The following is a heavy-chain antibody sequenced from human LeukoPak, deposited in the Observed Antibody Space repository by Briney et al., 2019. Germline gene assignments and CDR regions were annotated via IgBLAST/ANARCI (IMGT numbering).Heavy chain of an antibody. J-gene: IGHJ4*02. V-gene: IGHV3-23*01. CDR1: GFTFSSYG. CDR2: ISGSGGST. D-gene: IGHD2-21*02. CDR3: AKGHLRYCGADCYSDS. Sequence: GGTLRLSCAASGFTFSSYGMSWVRQAPGKGLEWVSAISGSGGSTYYADSVKGRFTVSRDTSKNTLYLQMDSLRVEDTAVYYCAKGHLRYCGADCYSDSWGQGTLVTVSS.